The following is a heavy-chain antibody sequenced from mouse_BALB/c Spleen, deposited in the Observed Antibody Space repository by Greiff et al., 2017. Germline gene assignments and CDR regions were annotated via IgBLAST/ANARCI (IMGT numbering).Heavy chain of an antibody. CDR2: IDPANGNT. CDR3: ARYSHWYFDV. J-gene: IGHJ1*01. Sequence: EVKLVESGAELVKPGASVKLSCTASGFNIKDTYMHWVKQRPEQGLEWIGRIDPANGNTKYDPKFQGKATITADTSSNTAYLQLSSLTSEDTAVYYCARYSHWYFDVWGAGTTVTVSS. CDR1: GFNIKDTY. V-gene: IGHV14-3*02.